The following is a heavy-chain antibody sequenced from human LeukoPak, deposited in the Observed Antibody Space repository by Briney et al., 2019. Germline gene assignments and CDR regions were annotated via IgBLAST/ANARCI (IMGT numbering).Heavy chain of an antibody. J-gene: IGHJ4*02. CDR2: IYYSGST. V-gene: IGHV4-39*01. CDR3: ARLVYSYGYLFDY. D-gene: IGHD5-18*01. Sequence: SETLSLTCTVSGGSISSSSYYWGWIRQPPGKGLEWIGSIYYSGSTYYNPSLKSRVTISVDTSKNQFSLNLSSVIAADTAVYYCARLVYSYGYLFDYWGQGTLVTVSS. CDR1: GGSISSSSYY.